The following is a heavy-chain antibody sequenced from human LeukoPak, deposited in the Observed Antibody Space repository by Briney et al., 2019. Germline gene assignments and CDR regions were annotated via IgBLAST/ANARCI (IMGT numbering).Heavy chain of an antibody. CDR3: VRLFVYSTGRLD. CDR2: LYYGGNT. Sequence: SGTLSLTCNVSGASIAGSTDYWGWIRQSPGKGLEWIGSLYYGGNTYYNAPLQSRVTITPDSPNNQFTLKLNAVTPADTAVYYGVRLFVYSTGRLDWGQGALVTVSS. V-gene: IGHV4-39*01. J-gene: IGHJ4*02. CDR1: GASIAGSTDY. D-gene: IGHD6-19*01.